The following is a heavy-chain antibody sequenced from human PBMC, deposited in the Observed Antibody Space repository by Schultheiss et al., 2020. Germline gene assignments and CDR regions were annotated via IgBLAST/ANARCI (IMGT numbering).Heavy chain of an antibody. CDR3: WGTGGWGSSLDY. V-gene: IGHV3-23*01. CDR1: GFTFSSYA. D-gene: IGHD3-16*01. CDR2: ISGSGGST. J-gene: IGHJ4*02. Sequence: GGSLRLSCAASGFTFSSYAMSWVRQAPGKGLEWVSAISGSGGSTYYADSVKGRFTISRDNSNNIVYLQMNSLRAEDTAVYYCWGTGGWGSSLDYWGQGTLVTVSS.